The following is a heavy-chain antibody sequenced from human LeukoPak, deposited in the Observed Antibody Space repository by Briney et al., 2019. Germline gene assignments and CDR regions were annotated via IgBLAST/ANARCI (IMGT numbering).Heavy chain of an antibody. J-gene: IGHJ4*02. Sequence: SGGSLRLSCAASGFTFSSYAMSWVRQAPGKGLEWVSAISGSGGSTYYADSVKGRFTISRDNSKNTLYLQMNSLRAEDTAVYYCAKGLPQHLTVVPAAWAYFDYWGQGTLVTVSS. D-gene: IGHD2-2*01. CDR2: ISGSGGST. CDR3: AKGLPQHLTVVPAAWAYFDY. V-gene: IGHV3-23*01. CDR1: GFTFSSYA.